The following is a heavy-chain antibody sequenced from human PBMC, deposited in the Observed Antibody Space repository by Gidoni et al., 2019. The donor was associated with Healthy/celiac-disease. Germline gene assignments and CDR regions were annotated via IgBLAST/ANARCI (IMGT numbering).Heavy chain of an antibody. CDR2: INHSGST. V-gene: IGHV4-34*01. D-gene: IGHD5-18*01. CDR3: ARGGGYSYGYMIVANRRDFDY. Sequence: QVQLQQWGAGLLKPSETLSLTCAVYGGSFSGYYWSWIRQPPGKGLEWIGEINHSGSTNYNPSLKSRVTISVDTSKNQFSLKLSSVTAADTAVYYCARGGGYSYGYMIVANRRDFDYWGQGTLVTVSS. J-gene: IGHJ4*02. CDR1: GGSFSGYY.